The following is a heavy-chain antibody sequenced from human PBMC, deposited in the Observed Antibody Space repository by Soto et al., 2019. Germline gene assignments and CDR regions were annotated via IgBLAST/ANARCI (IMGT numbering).Heavy chain of an antibody. CDR1: GFTFSSYA. CDR3: ARASATVTTSGYYYYMDV. V-gene: IGHV3-53*04. D-gene: IGHD4-17*01. Sequence: GGSLRLSCAASGFTFSSYAMSWVRQAPGKGLEWVSVIYSGGSTYYADSVKGRFTISRHNSKNTLYLQMNSLRAEDTAVYYCARASATVTTSGYYYYMDVWGKGTTVTVSS. CDR2: IYSGGST. J-gene: IGHJ6*03.